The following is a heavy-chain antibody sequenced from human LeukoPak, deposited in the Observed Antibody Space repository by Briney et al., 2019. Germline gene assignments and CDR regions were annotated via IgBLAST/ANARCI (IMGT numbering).Heavy chain of an antibody. Sequence: ASVKVSCKAAGSTFTSYGISWGRQAPGQGLGWVGWISVYDGNRNYDEKLQGRATMTTDTSTSTAYMELRSLRSDDTAVYYCARDYRNYDILTGYRYYFDYWGQGTLVTVSS. J-gene: IGHJ4*02. V-gene: IGHV1-18*01. CDR3: ARDYRNYDILTGYRYYFDY. CDR2: ISVYDGNR. CDR1: GSTFTSYG. D-gene: IGHD3-9*01.